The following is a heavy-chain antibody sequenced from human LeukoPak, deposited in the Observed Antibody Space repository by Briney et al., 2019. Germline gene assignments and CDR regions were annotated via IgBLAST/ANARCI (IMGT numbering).Heavy chain of an antibody. CDR1: GFTFSDYH. V-gene: IGHV3-11*04. J-gene: IGHJ4*02. CDR3: ARHLNYYLDY. CDR2: ISSSGITI. Sequence: PGGSLRLSCAASGFTFSDYHMTWIRQAPGKGLEWVSYISSSGITIYYADSVKGRFTISRDNAKNSLYLQMNSLRAEDTAVYYCARHLNYYLDYWGQGTLVTVSS. D-gene: IGHD3-10*01.